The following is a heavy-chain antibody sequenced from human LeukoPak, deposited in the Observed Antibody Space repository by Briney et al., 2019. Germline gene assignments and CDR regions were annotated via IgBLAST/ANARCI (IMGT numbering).Heavy chain of an antibody. V-gene: IGHV1-18*01. J-gene: IGHJ5*02. CDR1: GYAFTSYG. CDR3: ARRSSTLYWFDP. D-gene: IGHD2-2*01. CDR2: IGAYNGNT. Sequence: ASVKVSCKASGYAFTSYGISWVRQAPGQGLEWMGWIGAYNGNTNYAQKLQGRVTMTTDTSTSTAYMELRSLRSDDTAVYYCARRSSTLYWFDPWGQGTLVTVSS.